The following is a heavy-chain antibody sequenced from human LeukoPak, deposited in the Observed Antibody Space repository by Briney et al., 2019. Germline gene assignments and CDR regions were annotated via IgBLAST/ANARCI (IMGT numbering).Heavy chain of an antibody. V-gene: IGHV3-74*01. CDR2: INSDGSST. J-gene: IGHJ4*02. CDR3: ARDRYYYGSGRAIDY. Sequence: AGRSLRLSCAASGFTFSSYWMHWVRQAPGKGLVWVSRINSDGSSTSYADSVKGRFTISRDNAKNTLYLQMNSLRAEDTAVYYCARDRYYYGSGRAIDYWGQGTLVTVSS. D-gene: IGHD3-10*01. CDR1: GFTFSSYW.